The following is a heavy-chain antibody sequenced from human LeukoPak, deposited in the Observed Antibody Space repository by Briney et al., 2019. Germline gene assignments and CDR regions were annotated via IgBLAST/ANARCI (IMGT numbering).Heavy chain of an antibody. CDR3: ARDTGTSCYNADCWFDP. Sequence: SETLSLNCTVSGGSISSYYWSWIRQPAGKGLEWIGRIYTSGSTNYNPSLKSRVTMSVDTSKNQFSLKLSSVTAADTAVYYCARDTGTSCYNADCWFDPWGQGTLVTVSS. V-gene: IGHV4-4*07. J-gene: IGHJ5*02. CDR1: GGSISSYY. D-gene: IGHD2-2*02. CDR2: IYTSGST.